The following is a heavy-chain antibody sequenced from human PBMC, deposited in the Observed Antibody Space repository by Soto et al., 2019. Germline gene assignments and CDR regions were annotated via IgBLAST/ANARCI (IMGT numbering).Heavy chain of an antibody. D-gene: IGHD1-1*01. CDR1: GFTVSSYA. CDR2: ISGGGGST. J-gene: IGHJ4*02. Sequence: GGSLRLSCGASGFTVSSYAMSWVRQAPGKGLEWVSAISGGGGSTDYADSVKGRFTISRDNAKNTLYLQMNGLRAEDTALYYCVRMLDREFWGQGTLVTVSS. CDR3: VRMLDREF. V-gene: IGHV3-23*01.